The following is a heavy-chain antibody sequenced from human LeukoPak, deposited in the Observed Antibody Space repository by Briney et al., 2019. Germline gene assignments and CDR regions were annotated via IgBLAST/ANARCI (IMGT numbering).Heavy chain of an antibody. V-gene: IGHV1-8*01. J-gene: IGHJ4*02. CDR1: GYTFTSYD. Sequence: GASVKVSCKASGYTFTSYDINWVRQATGQGLEWMGWMNPNSGNTGYAQKFQGRVTMTRDTSISTAYMELSRLRSDDTAVYYCARFYDFWSGYLKYYFDYWGQGTLVTVSS. D-gene: IGHD3-3*01. CDR2: MNPNSGNT. CDR3: ARFYDFWSGYLKYYFDY.